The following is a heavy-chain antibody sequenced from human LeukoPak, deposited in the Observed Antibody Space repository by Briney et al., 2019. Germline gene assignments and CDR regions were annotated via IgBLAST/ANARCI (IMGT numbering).Heavy chain of an antibody. CDR3: ARSTTVVTPGEFDY. CDR1: GGTFSSYA. CDR2: IIPIFGTA. J-gene: IGHJ4*02. D-gene: IGHD4-23*01. V-gene: IGHV1-69*05. Sequence: ASVKVSCKASGGTFSSYAISWVRQAPGQGLEWMGGIIPIFGTANYAQKFQGRVTITTDESTSTAYMELSSLRSEDTAVYYCARSTTVVTPGEFDYWGQGTLVTVSS.